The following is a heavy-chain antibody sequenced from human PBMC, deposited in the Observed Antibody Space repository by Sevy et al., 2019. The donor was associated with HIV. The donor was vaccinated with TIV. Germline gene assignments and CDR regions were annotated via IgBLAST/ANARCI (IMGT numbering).Heavy chain of an antibody. CDR2: IYYSGST. D-gene: IGHD1-26*01. J-gene: IGHJ4*02. Sequence: SETLSLTCSVSGVSISSSSYDWGWIRQPPGKGLEWIGSIYYSGSTYYNPSLMSRVTVSVDTSKNQFSLNLRSVTAADTAVYYCARHLGIVDRAFVFWGRGTLVTASS. CDR1: GVSISSSSYD. CDR3: ARHLGIVDRAFVF. V-gene: IGHV4-39*01.